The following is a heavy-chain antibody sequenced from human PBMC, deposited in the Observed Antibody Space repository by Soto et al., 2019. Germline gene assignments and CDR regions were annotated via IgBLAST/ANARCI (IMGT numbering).Heavy chain of an antibody. V-gene: IGHV1-8*01. CDR2: MNPNSGNT. CDR3: ARYLTIFLRRWFDP. D-gene: IGHD3-3*01. CDR1: GYTFTSYD. J-gene: IGHJ5*02. Sequence: GASVKVSCKASGYTFTSYDINCVRQATGQGLEWMGWMNPNSGNTGYAQKFQGRVTMTRNTSISTAYMELSSLRSEDTAVYYCARYLTIFLRRWFDPWGQGTLVTVSS.